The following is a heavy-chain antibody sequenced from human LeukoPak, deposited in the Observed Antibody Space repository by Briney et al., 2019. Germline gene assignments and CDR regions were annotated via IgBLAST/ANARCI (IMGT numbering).Heavy chain of an antibody. CDR1: GFSFNTYP. Sequence: PGRSLRLSCAASGFSFNTYPMHWVRQAPGKGLEWGAVISNDGNNKYYADSVKGRFTTSRDNSNNTLSLQMNGLRVEDTAVYYCARPDDSESFYRANHYWGRGTLVTVS. D-gene: IGHD3-10*01. CDR2: ISNDGNNK. V-gene: IGHV3-30*04. CDR3: ARPDDSESFYRANHY. J-gene: IGHJ4*02.